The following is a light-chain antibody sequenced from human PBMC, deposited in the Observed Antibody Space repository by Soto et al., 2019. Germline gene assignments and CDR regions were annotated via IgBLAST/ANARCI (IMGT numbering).Light chain of an antibody. CDR1: SRDVGAYAY. CDR3: SSFAGSNNFTSV. CDR2: EIN. J-gene: IGLJ1*01. Sequence: QSVLTQPPSATGSPGQAVTISCTGTSRDVGAYAYVSWCQQHPGQAHEIMIYEINKWPSGVPDRFSGSKSGNTASLTVSGLQAEDEADYYCSSFAGSNNFTSVFGTGTKVTVL. V-gene: IGLV2-8*01.